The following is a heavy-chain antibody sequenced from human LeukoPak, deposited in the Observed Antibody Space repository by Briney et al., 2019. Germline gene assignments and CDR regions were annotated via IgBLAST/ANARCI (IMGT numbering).Heavy chain of an antibody. D-gene: IGHD6-13*01. V-gene: IGHV3-23*01. Sequence: GGSLRLSCAASGFSFSSYAMSWVRQAPGKGLEWVSGISGSGGSTYYADSVKGRFTISRDNSKDTLYLQMNSLRADDTAVYYCAKALASSWYPFDYWGQGTLVTVSS. CDR3: AKALASSWYPFDY. CDR2: ISGSGGST. CDR1: GFSFSSYA. J-gene: IGHJ4*02.